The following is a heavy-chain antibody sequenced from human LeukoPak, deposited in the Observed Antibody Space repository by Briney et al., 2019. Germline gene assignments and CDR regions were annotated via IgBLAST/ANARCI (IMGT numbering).Heavy chain of an antibody. CDR3: ARLSHYYGSGSYYFDY. D-gene: IGHD3-10*01. Sequence: SETLSLTCAVYGGSFSGYYWSWIRQPPGKGLEWIGEINHSGSTNYNPSLKSRVTISVDTSKNQFSLKLSSVTAADTAVYYCARLSHYYGSGSYYFDYWGQGTLVTVSS. CDR1: GGSFSGYY. V-gene: IGHV4-34*01. J-gene: IGHJ4*02. CDR2: INHSGST.